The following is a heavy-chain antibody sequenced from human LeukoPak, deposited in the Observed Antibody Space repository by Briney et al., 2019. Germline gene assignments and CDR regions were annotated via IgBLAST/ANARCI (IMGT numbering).Heavy chain of an antibody. D-gene: IGHD2-2*02. V-gene: IGHV4-39*07. Sequence: PSETLSLTCTVSGGSISSSSYYWGWIRQPPGKGLEWIGSIYYSGSTYYNPSLKSRVTISVDTSKNQFSLKLSSVTAADTAVYYCARDPYRLLYHYFDYWGQGTLVTVSS. CDR3: ARDPYRLLYHYFDY. CDR2: IYYSGST. J-gene: IGHJ4*02. CDR1: GGSISSSSYY.